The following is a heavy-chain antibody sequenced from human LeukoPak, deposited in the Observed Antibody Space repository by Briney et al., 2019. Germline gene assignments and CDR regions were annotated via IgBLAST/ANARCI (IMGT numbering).Heavy chain of an antibody. Sequence: GGSPRLSCAASGFTFSSYAMSWVRQAPGKGLEWVSAISGSGGSTYYADSVKGRFTISRDNSKNTLYLQMNSLRAEDTAVYYCAKEMSGAYCGGDCYGGWGQGTLVTVSS. CDR1: GFTFSSYA. V-gene: IGHV3-23*01. CDR3: AKEMSGAYCGGDCYGG. J-gene: IGHJ4*02. D-gene: IGHD2-21*02. CDR2: ISGSGGST.